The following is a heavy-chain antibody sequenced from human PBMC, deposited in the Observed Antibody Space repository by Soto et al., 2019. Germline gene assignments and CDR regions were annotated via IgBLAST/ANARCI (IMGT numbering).Heavy chain of an antibody. J-gene: IGHJ4*02. CDR1: GFTFSSYG. CDR2: IWYDGSNK. Sequence: GGSLRLSCAASGFTFSSYGMHWVRQAPGKGLEWVAVIWYDGSNKYYADSVKGRFTISRDNSKNTLYLQMNSLRAEDTAVYYCARSLPYSTAAGPPPVYWGQGTLVTVSS. CDR3: ARSLPYSTAAGPPPVY. V-gene: IGHV3-33*01. D-gene: IGHD6-13*01.